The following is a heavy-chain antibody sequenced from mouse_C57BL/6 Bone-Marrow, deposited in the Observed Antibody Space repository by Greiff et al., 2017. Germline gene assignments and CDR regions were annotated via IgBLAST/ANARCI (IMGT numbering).Heavy chain of an antibody. CDR1: GFTFSSYA. Sequence: EVHLVESGGGLVKPGGSLKLSCAASGFTFSSYAMSWVRQTPEKRLEWVATISDGGGYTYYPANVKGRFTISRDNAKNNLYLQMGHLTSEDTAMYYCARDPGAMDYWGQGTSVTVSS. CDR3: ARDPGAMDY. J-gene: IGHJ4*01. CDR2: ISDGGGYT. V-gene: IGHV5-4*01.